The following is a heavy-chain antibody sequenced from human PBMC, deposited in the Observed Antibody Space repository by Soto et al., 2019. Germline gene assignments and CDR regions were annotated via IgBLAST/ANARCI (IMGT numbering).Heavy chain of an antibody. J-gene: IGHJ4*02. CDR1: GCTFTSSA. V-gene: IGHV1-58*01. CDR3: AASITGTLIGY. CDR2: IVVGSGNT. D-gene: IGHD1-20*01. Sequence: SVKVSCKASGCTFTSSAVQWVRQARGQRLEWIGWIVVGSGNTNYAQKFQERVTISRDMSTSTAYMELSSLRSEDTAVYYCAASITGTLIGYCREGTLVTASS.